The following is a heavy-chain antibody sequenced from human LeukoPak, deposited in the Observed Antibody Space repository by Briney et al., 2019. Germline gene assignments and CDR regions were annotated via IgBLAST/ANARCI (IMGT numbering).Heavy chain of an antibody. CDR1: GFTFSDSY. D-gene: IGHD3-16*01. V-gene: IGHV3-11*04. CDR2: IKGTGLTT. J-gene: IGHJ6*03. Sequence: NPGGSLRLSCAASGFTFSDSYMTWIRQAPGKGLEWVSTIKGTGLTTYYADSVKGRFTISRDNAKNSLFLQMSSLRADDTAIYYCARAGELRYMDVWGKGTAVTVSS. CDR3: ARAGELRYMDV.